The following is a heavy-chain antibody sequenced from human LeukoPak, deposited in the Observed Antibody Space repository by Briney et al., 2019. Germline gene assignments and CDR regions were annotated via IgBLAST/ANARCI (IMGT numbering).Heavy chain of an antibody. V-gene: IGHV3-30*18. CDR1: GFTFSSYG. J-gene: IGHJ6*02. Sequence: SGGSLRLSCAASGFTFSSYGMHWVRQAPGKGLEWVAVISYDGSNKYYADSVKGRFTISRDNSKNTLCLPMNSLRAEDTAVYYCAKDLRGSYGMDVWGQGTTVTVSS. CDR2: ISYDGSNK. D-gene: IGHD5/OR15-5a*01. CDR3: AKDLRGSYGMDV.